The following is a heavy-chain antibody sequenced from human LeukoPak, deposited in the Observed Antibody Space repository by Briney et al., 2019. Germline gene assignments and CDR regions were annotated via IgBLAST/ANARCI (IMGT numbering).Heavy chain of an antibody. V-gene: IGHV1-2*02. CDR1: GYTFTGYY. J-gene: IGHJ5*02. CDR2: INPNSGGT. D-gene: IGHD2-8*02. Sequence: ASVKVSCKASGYTFTGYYMHWVRQAPGQGLEWMGWINPNSGGTNYAQKFQGRVTMTRDTSISTAYMELSRLRSDDTAVYYCARDRPPLTGFDPWGQGTLVTVSS. CDR3: ARDRPPLTGFDP.